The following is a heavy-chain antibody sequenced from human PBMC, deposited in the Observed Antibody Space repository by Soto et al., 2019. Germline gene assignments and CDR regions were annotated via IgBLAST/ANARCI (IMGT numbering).Heavy chain of an antibody. CDR2: IYYSGST. CDR3: ATGFITMVRGWKGDYYYMDV. D-gene: IGHD3-10*01. Sequence: PSETLSLTCTVSGGSISSYYWSWIRQPPGKGLEWIGYIYYSGSTNYNPSLKSRVTISVDTSKNQFSLKLSSVTAADTAVYYCATGFITMVRGWKGDYYYMDVWGKGTTVTVSS. CDR1: GGSISSYY. J-gene: IGHJ6*03. V-gene: IGHV4-59*01.